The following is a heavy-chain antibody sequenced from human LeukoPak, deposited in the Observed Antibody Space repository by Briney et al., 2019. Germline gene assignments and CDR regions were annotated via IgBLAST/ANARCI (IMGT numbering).Heavy chain of an antibody. D-gene: IGHD4-17*01. CDR3: AKDVTTVTTLEHENGMDV. Sequence: PGGSLRLSCAASGFTFSSYAMSWVRQAPGKGLEWVSAISGSGGSTYYADSVKGRFTISRDNSKNTLYLQMNSLRAEDTAVYYCAKDVTTVTTLEHENGMDVWGQGTTVTVSS. V-gene: IGHV3-23*01. J-gene: IGHJ6*02. CDR2: ISGSGGST. CDR1: GFTFSSYA.